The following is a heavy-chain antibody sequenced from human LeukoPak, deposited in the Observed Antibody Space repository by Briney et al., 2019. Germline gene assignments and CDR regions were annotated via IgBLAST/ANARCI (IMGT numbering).Heavy chain of an antibody. J-gene: IGHJ4*02. Sequence: GGSLRLSCAASGLTFSSYAMSWVRQAPGKGLEWVSAISGSGGSTYYADSVKGRFTISRDNSKNTLYLQMNSLRAEDTAIYYCAGDRNSDWYSPLDYWGQGSQVTVSP. V-gene: IGHV3-23*01. CDR2: ISGSGGST. D-gene: IGHD6-19*01. CDR1: GLTFSSYA. CDR3: AGDRNSDWYSPLDY.